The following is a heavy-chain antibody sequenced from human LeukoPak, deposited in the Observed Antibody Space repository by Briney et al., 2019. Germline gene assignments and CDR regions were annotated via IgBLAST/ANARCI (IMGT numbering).Heavy chain of an antibody. Sequence: SETLSLTCAVYGGSFSGYYWSWIRQPPGKGLEWIGEINHSRSTNYNPSLKSRVTISVDTSKNQFSLKLSSVTAADTAVYYCAIQYQLLSWFDPWGQGTLVTVSS. V-gene: IGHV4-34*01. CDR2: INHSRST. CDR1: GGSFSGYY. J-gene: IGHJ5*02. D-gene: IGHD2-2*01. CDR3: AIQYQLLSWFDP.